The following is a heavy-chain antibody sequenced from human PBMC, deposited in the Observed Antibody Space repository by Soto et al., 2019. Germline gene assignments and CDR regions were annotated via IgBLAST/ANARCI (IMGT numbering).Heavy chain of an antibody. CDR3: ARDLAPPGEFLYDAFDV. D-gene: IGHD2-15*01. CDR1: GFTFSAFW. V-gene: IGHV3-7*04. CDR2: IKRGGTVT. Sequence: EVQLVESGGGLVQPGESLRLSCAASGFTFSAFWMTWLRQAPGKGLEWVANIKRGGTVTHYGDSVEGRCTLSRDNAQNSLFLQLDSLSPEDTAMYYWARDLAPPGEFLYDAFDVWGQGTFVTVSS. J-gene: IGHJ3*01.